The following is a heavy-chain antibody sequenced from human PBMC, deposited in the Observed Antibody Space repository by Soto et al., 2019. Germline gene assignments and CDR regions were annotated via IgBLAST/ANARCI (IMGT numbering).Heavy chain of an antibody. CDR2: VSDGTGST. Sequence: EVQLLQSGGGLVQPGGSLRLSCAASGFSFNTDGVTWFRQAPGKRLEWVSGVSDGTGSTFYADSVKGRFTISRDNSNNTMDLQMKSLRVEDTAVYYCAKWNGYGDYWGQGNVVSVSS. CDR3: AKWNGYGDY. D-gene: IGHD1-1*01. J-gene: IGHJ4*02. CDR1: GFSFNTDG. V-gene: IGHV3-23*01.